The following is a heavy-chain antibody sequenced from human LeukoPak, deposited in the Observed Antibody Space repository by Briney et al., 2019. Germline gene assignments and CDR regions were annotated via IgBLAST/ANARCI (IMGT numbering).Heavy chain of an antibody. Sequence: VASVKVSCKASGGTFSSYAISWVRQAPGQGLVWMGGIIPIFGTANYAQKLQGRVTMTTDTSTSTAYMELRSLRSDDTAVYYCARDAPYSSGWYVDYWGQGTLVTVSS. CDR2: IIPIFGTA. J-gene: IGHJ4*02. CDR1: GGTFSSYA. D-gene: IGHD6-19*01. CDR3: ARDAPYSSGWYVDY. V-gene: IGHV1-69*05.